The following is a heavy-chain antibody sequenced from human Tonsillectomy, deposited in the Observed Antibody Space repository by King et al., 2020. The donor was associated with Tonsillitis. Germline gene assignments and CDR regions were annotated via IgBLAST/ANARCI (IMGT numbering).Heavy chain of an antibody. Sequence: EVQLVESGGGLVQPGGSLRLSCAASGFTFSSDGMSWVRQAPGKGPEWVANVKQDGSEQYYVDSVKGRCTTSSENAKNSPYLQMNSLRAEDTAVYYCAREDGGITILGVVSLYYYYYGMDVWGQGTTVTVS. J-gene: IGHJ6*02. V-gene: IGHV3-7*01. D-gene: IGHD3-3*01. CDR2: VKQDGSEQ. CDR3: AREDGGITILGVVSLYYYYYGMDV. CDR1: GFTFSSDG.